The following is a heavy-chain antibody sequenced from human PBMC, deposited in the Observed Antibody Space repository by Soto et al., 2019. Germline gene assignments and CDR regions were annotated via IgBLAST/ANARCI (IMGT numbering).Heavy chain of an antibody. CDR1: GYTSTNYV. D-gene: IGHD3-9*01. V-gene: IGHV1-18*01. Sequence: QIQLVQSGSEVKKPGASVKLSCKASGYTSTNYVITWVRQAPGQGLEWMGWISVYNGNTNYTQKLQGKVSMTTDTSTNTAYMELRSLKSDDTAVYYCARMVTYYDILSGYYKLDYWGQGTLVTVSS. J-gene: IGHJ4*02. CDR2: ISVYNGNT. CDR3: ARMVTYYDILSGYYKLDY.